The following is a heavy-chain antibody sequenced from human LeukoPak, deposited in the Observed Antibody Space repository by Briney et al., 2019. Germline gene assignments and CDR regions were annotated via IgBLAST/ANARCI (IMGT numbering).Heavy chain of an antibody. CDR1: GFTVSSNY. D-gene: IGHD3-22*01. CDR3: AREGYYYDSSAYHYYFDC. Sequence: GGSLRLSCAASGFTVSSNYMSWVRQAPGKGLERVSLIYSDGSTNYADSVKGRFTTSRDNAKNSLYLQMNSLRAEDTALYYCAREGYYYDSSAYHYYFDCWGRGTLVTVSS. V-gene: IGHV3-53*01. J-gene: IGHJ4*02. CDR2: IYSDGST.